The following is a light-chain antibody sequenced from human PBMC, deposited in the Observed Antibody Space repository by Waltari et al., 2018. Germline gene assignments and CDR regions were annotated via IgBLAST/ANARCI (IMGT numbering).Light chain of an antibody. CDR3: LEYTAYSHT. J-gene: IGKJ2*01. CDR1: QNISSW. Sequence: DIRMTQSPSTLSASVGDRVTITCRASQNISSWLAWYQQKPGKAPKLLIYKASNLESGVPSRFSGTGSATEFTLTISSLQPDDFAAYYCLEYTAYSHTFGQGTKLDIK. V-gene: IGKV1-5*03. CDR2: KAS.